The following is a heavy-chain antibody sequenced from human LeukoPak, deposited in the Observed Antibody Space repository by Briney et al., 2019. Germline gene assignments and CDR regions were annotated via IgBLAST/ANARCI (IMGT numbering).Heavy chain of an antibody. Sequence: PSETLSLTCTVSGGSISSYYWSWIRQPPGKGLEWIGYIYYSGSTNYNPSLKSRVTISVDTSKNQFSLKLSSVTAADTAVYYCARAVEYSSSSGLGYWGQGTLVTVSS. D-gene: IGHD6-6*01. CDR2: IYYSGST. V-gene: IGHV4-59*01. CDR3: ARAVEYSSSSGLGY. CDR1: GGSISSYY. J-gene: IGHJ4*02.